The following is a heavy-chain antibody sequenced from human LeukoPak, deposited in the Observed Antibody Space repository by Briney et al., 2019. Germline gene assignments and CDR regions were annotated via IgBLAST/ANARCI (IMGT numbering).Heavy chain of an antibody. Sequence: KAGGSLRLSCAASGFTFSNAWMSWVRQAPGKGLEWVGRIKSKTDGGTTDYAAPVKGRFTISRDDSKNTLYLQMNSLKTEDTAVYYCTTDPNYGDPSVDYWGQGTLVTVSS. CDR2: IKSKTDGGTT. J-gene: IGHJ4*02. V-gene: IGHV3-15*01. CDR3: TTDPNYGDPSVDY. D-gene: IGHD4-17*01. CDR1: GFTFSNAW.